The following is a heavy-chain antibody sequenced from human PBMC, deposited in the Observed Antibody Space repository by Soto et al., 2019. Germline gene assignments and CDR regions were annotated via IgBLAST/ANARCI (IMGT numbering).Heavy chain of an antibody. CDR2: ISSSSTI. V-gene: IGHV3-48*01. CDR1: GFTFSSYS. J-gene: IGHJ4*02. D-gene: IGHD2-15*01. CDR3: ARDLGYCSGGSCYGDFDY. Sequence: EVQLVESGGGLVQPGGSLRLSCAASGFTFSSYSMNWVRQAPGKGLEWVSYISSSSTIYYADSVKGRFTISRDNAKNSLYLQMNSLRAEDTAVYYCARDLGYCSGGSCYGDFDYWGQGTLVTVSS.